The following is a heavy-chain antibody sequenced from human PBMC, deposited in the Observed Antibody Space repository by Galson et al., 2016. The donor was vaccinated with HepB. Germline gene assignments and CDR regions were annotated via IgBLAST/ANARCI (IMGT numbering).Heavy chain of an antibody. J-gene: IGHJ3*02. CDR3: ATFNDGFDN. V-gene: IGHV3-11*01. CDR1: GFTSSESY. Sequence: SLRLSCAGSGFTSSESYMNWIRQAPGKGLEWISFISTSGTTIHYTDSVKGRFTTSRDNAKNALYLQMTSLRAEDTALYYCATFNDGFDNWGQGTMVTVSS. CDR2: ISTSGTTI.